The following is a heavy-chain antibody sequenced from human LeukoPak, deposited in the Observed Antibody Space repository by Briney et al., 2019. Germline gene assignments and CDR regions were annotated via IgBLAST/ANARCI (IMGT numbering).Heavy chain of an antibody. D-gene: IGHD6-6*01. CDR1: GFTFSRYW. CDR3: ARDRGSSFDY. J-gene: IGHJ4*02. V-gene: IGHV3-21*01. Sequence: GGSLRLSCAASGFTFSRYWMNWVRQAPGKGLEWVSSISSSSSYIYYADSVKGRFTISRDNAKNSLYLQMNSLRAEDTAVYYCARDRGSSFDYWGQGTLVTVSS. CDR2: ISSSSSYI.